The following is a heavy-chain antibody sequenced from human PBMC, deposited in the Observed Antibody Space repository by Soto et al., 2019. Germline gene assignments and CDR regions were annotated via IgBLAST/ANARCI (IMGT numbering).Heavy chain of an antibody. V-gene: IGHV3-33*01. CDR2: IWNDGRNS. Sequence: QVQLVESGGGVVQPGRSLRLSCAASGFTFNNYGMHWVRQAPGKGLEWLAVIWNDGRNSSYANSVKGRFTISRDNSKNTLYLQMSSLRAEDTAVYYCARRQITPPTRGAANARGGMDVWGQGTTVTVSS. D-gene: IGHD6-13*01. CDR3: ARRQITPPTRGAANARGGMDV. CDR1: GFTFNNYG. J-gene: IGHJ6*02.